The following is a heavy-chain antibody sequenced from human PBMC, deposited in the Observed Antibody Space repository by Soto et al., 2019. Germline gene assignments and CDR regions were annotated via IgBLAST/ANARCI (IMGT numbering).Heavy chain of an antibody. V-gene: IGHV3-48*03. Sequence: LKRKCVDLGGRRIIYKMNWVRQAPGKGLEWVSYISSSGSTIYYADSVKGRFTISRDNAKNSLYLQMNSLRAEDTAVYYCARVEVAGGFDYWGQGTLVTVSS. CDR1: GGRRIIYK. D-gene: IGHD6-19*01. CDR3: ARVEVAGGFDY. J-gene: IGHJ4*02. CDR2: ISSSGSTI.